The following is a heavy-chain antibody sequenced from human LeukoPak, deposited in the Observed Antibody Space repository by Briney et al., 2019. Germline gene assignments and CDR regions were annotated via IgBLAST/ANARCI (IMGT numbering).Heavy chain of an antibody. CDR3: ARWASSGWSYFDY. CDR2: IYYSGST. J-gene: IGHJ4*02. Sequence: PSQTLSLTCTVSGGSISSGGYYWSWIRQHPGKGLGWIGYIYYSGSTYYNPSLKSRVTISVDTSKNQFSLKLSSVTAADTAVYYCARWASSGWSYFDYWGQGTLVTVSS. CDR1: GGSISSGGYY. V-gene: IGHV4-31*03. D-gene: IGHD6-19*01.